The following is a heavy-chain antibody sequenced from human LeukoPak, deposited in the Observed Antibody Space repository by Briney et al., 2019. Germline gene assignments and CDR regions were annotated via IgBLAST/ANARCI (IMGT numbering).Heavy chain of an antibody. CDR3: AKASDYGGNEFDF. J-gene: IGHJ5*01. CDR2: ITWNSAYK. Sequence: GGSLRLSCAASGFTFEHYGMHWVRQVPGKGLEWVSYITWNSAYKGYADSVRGRFAISRDNARKSLHLQMNSLTGDDTAFYYCAKASDYGGNEFDFWGQGTLVTVSS. D-gene: IGHD4-23*01. V-gene: IGHV3-9*01. CDR1: GFTFEHYG.